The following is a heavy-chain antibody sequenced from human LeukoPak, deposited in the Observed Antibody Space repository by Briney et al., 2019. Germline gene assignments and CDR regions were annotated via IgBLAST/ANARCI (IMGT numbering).Heavy chain of an antibody. D-gene: IGHD3-22*01. J-gene: IGHJ4*02. CDR3: ARGTGKYYYDSSGYYYVVEAADY. CDR1: GGSISSYY. V-gene: IGHV4-59*01. Sequence: PSETLSLTCTVSGGSISSYYWSWIRQPPGKGLEWIGYIYYSGSTNYNPSLKSRVTISVDTSKNQFSLKLSSVTAADTAVYYCARGTGKYYYDSSGYYYVVEAADYWGQGTLVTVSS. CDR2: IYYSGST.